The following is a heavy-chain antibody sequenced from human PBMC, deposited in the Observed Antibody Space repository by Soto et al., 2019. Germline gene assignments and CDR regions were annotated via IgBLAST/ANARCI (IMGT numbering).Heavy chain of an antibody. CDR1: GGSISSSNW. V-gene: IGHV4-4*02. J-gene: IGHJ5*02. Sequence: QVQLQESGPGLVKPSGTLSLTCAVSGGSISSSNWWSWVRQPPGKGLEWIGEIYHSGRTNYNPSLKSRVTISGDKSKNQFSLKLSSVTAADTAVYYCARDQVGESIAAPEGFWQTNWFDPWGQGTLVTVSS. D-gene: IGHD6-13*01. CDR2: IYHSGRT. CDR3: ARDQVGESIAAPEGFWQTNWFDP.